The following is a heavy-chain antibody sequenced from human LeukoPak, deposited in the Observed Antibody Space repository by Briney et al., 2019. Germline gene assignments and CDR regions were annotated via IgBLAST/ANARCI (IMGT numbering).Heavy chain of an antibody. J-gene: IGHJ4*02. CDR3: ARGRVYFRDLTSLRGVIPFDS. D-gene: IGHD3-10*01. Sequence: SETLSLTCAVYGGSLTTHWWTWIRQSAGRGLEWVGEINHRHTNYNPSFESRLTVSIDKSKNQFSLRLSSVTAADTAIYYCARGRVYFRDLTSLRGVIPFDSWGQGTPVIVSS. CDR2: INHRHT. V-gene: IGHV4-34*01. CDR1: GGSLTTHW.